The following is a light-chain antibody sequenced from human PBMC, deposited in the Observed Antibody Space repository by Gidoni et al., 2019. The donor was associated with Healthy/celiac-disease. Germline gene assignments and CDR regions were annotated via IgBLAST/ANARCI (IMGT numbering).Light chain of an antibody. CDR3: QSADSSGTWV. CDR1: ALPKQY. V-gene: IGLV3-25*03. CDR2: KDS. Sequence: SYELTQPPSVSVSPGQTARITCSGDALPKQYAYWYQQKPGYAPVMVIYKDSERPSGIPERFSGSSSGTTVKLTISGVQAEDEADYYCQSADSSGTWVFGGGTKLTVL. J-gene: IGLJ3*02.